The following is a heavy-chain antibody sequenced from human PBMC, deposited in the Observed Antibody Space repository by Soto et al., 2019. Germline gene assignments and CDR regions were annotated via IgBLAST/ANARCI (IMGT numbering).Heavy chain of an antibody. CDR3: XXDKLYSNYEHYFDY. Sequence: EVQLVESGGGLVQPGRSLRLSCAASGFTFENYAMHWVRQAPGKGLEWVSGISWHGGNIGYADSVRGRFTISRDIAKNSLYLQMNSLRPEDTGXXXCXXDKLYSNYEHYFDYWGQGTLVTVSS. J-gene: IGHJ4*02. CDR2: ISWHGGNI. V-gene: IGHV3-9*01. CDR1: GFTFENYA. D-gene: IGHD4-4*01.